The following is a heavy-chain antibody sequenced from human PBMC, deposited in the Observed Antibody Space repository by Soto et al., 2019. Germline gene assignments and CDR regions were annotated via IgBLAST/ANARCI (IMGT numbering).Heavy chain of an antibody. CDR3: AAESITMVRGVQKNWFDP. D-gene: IGHD3-10*01. J-gene: IGHJ5*02. V-gene: IGHV3-74*01. Sequence: GGSLRLSCAASGFTFSSYWMHWVRQAPGKGLVWVSRINSDGSSTSYADSVKDRFTISRDNAKNTLYLQMNSLRAEDTAVYYCAAESITMVRGVQKNWFDPWGQGTLVTVSS. CDR1: GFTFSSYW. CDR2: INSDGSST.